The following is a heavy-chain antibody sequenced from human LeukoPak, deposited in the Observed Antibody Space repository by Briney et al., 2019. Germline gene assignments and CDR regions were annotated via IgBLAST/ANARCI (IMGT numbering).Heavy chain of an antibody. Sequence: PAASLRLSCAASGFTFNCYAMSWVRQAPGKGLEWVAVISGSGGSTYYADFVKGRFTISRDNSKNTLYLQMNSLRVEDTAVYSCAKVREPYGASRFVYWGAGDLVTVS. CDR3: AKVREPYGASRFVY. CDR2: ISGSGGST. V-gene: IGHV3-23*01. CDR1: GFTFNCYA. J-gene: IGHJ4*02. D-gene: IGHD4-17*01.